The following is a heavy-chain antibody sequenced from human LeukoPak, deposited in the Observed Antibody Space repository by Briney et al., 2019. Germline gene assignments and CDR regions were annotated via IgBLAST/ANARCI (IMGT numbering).Heavy chain of an antibody. CDR1: GGSFSNYI. J-gene: IGHJ4*02. CDR2: FITMFGIP. D-gene: IGHD5-12*01. V-gene: IGHV1-69*02. Sequence: GASVTVSCKAAGGSFSNYIINWVRQAPGQGLEWMGRFITMFGIPHYAQKFQGRVTITADKSTTTAYMELSSLRSEDTAIYYCARVGAYDGGYWGQGTLVTVSS. CDR3: ARVGAYDGGY.